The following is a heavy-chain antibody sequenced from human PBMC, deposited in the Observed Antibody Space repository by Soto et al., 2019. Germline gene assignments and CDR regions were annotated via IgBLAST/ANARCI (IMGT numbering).Heavy chain of an antibody. CDR2: IYYSGST. J-gene: IGHJ6*02. Sequence: PSETLSLTCTVSGGSISSGGYYWSWIRQHPGKGLEWIGYIYYSGSTYYNPSLKSRVTISVDTSKNQFSLKLSSVTAADTAVYYCARGGVVVPSAPNDYYYYYGMDVWGQGTTVTAP. V-gene: IGHV4-31*03. CDR3: ARGGVVVPSAPNDYYYYYGMDV. D-gene: IGHD2-2*01. CDR1: GGSISSGGYY.